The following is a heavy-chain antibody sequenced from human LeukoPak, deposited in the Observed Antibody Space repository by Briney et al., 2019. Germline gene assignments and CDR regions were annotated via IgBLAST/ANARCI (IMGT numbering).Heavy chain of an antibody. J-gene: IGHJ4*02. CDR2: ITNNAENI. Sequence: GGSLRLSCAASGFTFRNYGMSWVRQAPRKGLEWVSAITNNAENIYYADSVRGRFTISRDNSRNTLYLQMNSLRAEDTAVYYCAKGAAGFDYWGQGTLVTVSS. V-gene: IGHV3-23*01. CDR3: AKGAAGFDY. CDR1: GFTFRNYG.